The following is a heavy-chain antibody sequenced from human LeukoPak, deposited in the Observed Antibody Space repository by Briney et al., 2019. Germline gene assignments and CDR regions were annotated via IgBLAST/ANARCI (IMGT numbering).Heavy chain of an antibody. V-gene: IGHV1-24*01. CDR1: GYTLTELS. CDR3: ATGVGATTVQDHDAFDI. J-gene: IGHJ3*02. D-gene: IGHD1-26*01. CDR2: FDPEDGET. Sequence: ASVKVSCRVSGYTLTELSMHWVRQAPGKGLEWMGGFDPEDGETIYAQKFQGRVTMTEDTSTDTAYMELSSLRSEDTAVYYCATGVGATTVQDHDAFDIWGQGTMVTVSS.